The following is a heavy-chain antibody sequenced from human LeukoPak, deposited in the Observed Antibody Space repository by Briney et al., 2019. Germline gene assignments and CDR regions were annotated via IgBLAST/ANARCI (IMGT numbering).Heavy chain of an antibody. V-gene: IGHV1-46*01. CDR3: GREYCSGGSCYSADY. Sequence: ASVKVSCKASGYTFTSYYMHWVRQAPGQGLEWMGILNPSGGSTSYAQKFQGRVTMTSDTSTSTVYMEVSSLRSEDTALYYCGREYCSGGSCYSADYWGQGTLVTVSS. CDR2: LNPSGGST. J-gene: IGHJ4*02. D-gene: IGHD2-15*01. CDR1: GYTFTSYY.